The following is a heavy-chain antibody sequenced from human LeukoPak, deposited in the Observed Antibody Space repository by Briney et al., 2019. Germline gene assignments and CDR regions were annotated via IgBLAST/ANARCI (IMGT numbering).Heavy chain of an antibody. Sequence: PGGSLRLSCAAASGFSFSASWMTWVRQAPGKGLEWVSAISGSGGSTYYADSVKGRFTISRDNSKNTLYLQMNSLRAEDTAVYYCAKDGLWFGIDYWGQGTLVTVSS. CDR1: GFSFSASW. V-gene: IGHV3-23*01. J-gene: IGHJ4*02. D-gene: IGHD3-10*01. CDR3: AKDGLWFGIDY. CDR2: ISGSGGST.